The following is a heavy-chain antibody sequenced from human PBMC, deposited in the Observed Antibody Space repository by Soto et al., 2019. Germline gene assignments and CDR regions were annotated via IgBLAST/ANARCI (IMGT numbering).Heavy chain of an antibody. CDR1: GFTFTSSA. CDR3: AAGTAVAGSFDY. V-gene: IGHV1-58*01. Sequence: SVKVSCKASGFTFTSSAVQWVRQARGQRLEWIGWIVVGSGNTNYAQKFQERVTITRDMSTSTAYMELSSLRSEDTAVYYCAAGTAVAGSFDYWGQGTLVTVSS. J-gene: IGHJ4*02. CDR2: IVVGSGNT. D-gene: IGHD6-19*01.